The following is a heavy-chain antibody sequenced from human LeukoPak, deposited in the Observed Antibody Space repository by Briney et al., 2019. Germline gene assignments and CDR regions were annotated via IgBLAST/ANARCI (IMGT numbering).Heavy chain of an antibody. J-gene: IGHJ4*02. CDR3: AKDNDDILTGLFDY. Sequence: GGSLRLSYAASGFTFDDYAMHWVRQAPGKGLEWVSGISWNSGSIGYADSVKGRFTISRDNAKNSLYLQMNSLRAEDMALYYCAKDNDDILTGLFDYWGQGTLVTVSS. D-gene: IGHD3-9*01. CDR1: GFTFDDYA. CDR2: ISWNSGSI. V-gene: IGHV3-9*03.